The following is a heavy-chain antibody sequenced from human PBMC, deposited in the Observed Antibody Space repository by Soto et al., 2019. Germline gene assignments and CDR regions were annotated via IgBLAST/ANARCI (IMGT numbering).Heavy chain of an antibody. CDR3: TTGLLWFGELPDY. D-gene: IGHD3-10*01. CDR2: IKSKTDGGTT. Sequence: GSLRLSCAASGFTFNNAWMKCVRQAPGKGLEWVGRIKSKTDGGTTDYAAPVKGRFTISRDDSKNTLYLQMNSLKTEDTAVYYCTTGLLWFGELPDYWGQGTLVIVSS. J-gene: IGHJ4*02. CDR1: GFTFNNAW. V-gene: IGHV3-15*07.